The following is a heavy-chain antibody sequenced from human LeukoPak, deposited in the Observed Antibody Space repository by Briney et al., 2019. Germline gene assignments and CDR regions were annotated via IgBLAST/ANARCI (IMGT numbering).Heavy chain of an antibody. CDR1: GFAFNSQT. Sequence: GGSLRLSCAASGFAFNSQTMSWVRQAPGRGLEWVAVISYDGSNKYYADSVKGRFTISRDNSKNTLYLQMNSLRAEDTAVYYCAKDPWYYYDSSGYDDATDYWGQGTLVTVSS. CDR2: ISYDGSNK. V-gene: IGHV3-30*18. CDR3: AKDPWYYYDSSGYDDATDY. J-gene: IGHJ4*02. D-gene: IGHD3-22*01.